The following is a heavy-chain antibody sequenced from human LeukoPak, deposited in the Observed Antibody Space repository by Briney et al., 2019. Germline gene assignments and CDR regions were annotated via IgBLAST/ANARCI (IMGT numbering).Heavy chain of an antibody. D-gene: IGHD3-22*01. CDR3: ASRSGYYSGAFDI. CDR1: GFTFSSYS. CDR2: ISSSSSYI. Sequence: GGSLRLSCAASGFTFSSYSMNWVRQAPGKGLEWVSSISSSSSYIYYADSMKGRFTISRDNAKNSLYLQMNSLRSEDTAVYYCASRSGYYSGAFDIWGQGTMVTVSS. V-gene: IGHV3-21*04. J-gene: IGHJ3*02.